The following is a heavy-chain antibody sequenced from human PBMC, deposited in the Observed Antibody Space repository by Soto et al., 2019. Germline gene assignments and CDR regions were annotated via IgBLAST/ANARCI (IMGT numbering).Heavy chain of an antibody. CDR2: ISAYNGNT. CDR1: GYTFTSYG. V-gene: IGHV1-18*01. Sequence: GASVKVSCKASGYTFTSYGISWVRQAPGQGLEWMGWISAYNGNTNYAQKLQGRVTMTTDTSTSTAYMELRSLRSDDTAVYYCARDAHVGANYYYYYGMDVWGQGTTVTVSS. J-gene: IGHJ6*02. D-gene: IGHD1-26*01. CDR3: ARDAHVGANYYYYYGMDV.